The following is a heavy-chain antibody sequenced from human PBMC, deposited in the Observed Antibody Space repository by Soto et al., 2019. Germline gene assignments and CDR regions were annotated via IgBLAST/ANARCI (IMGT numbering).Heavy chain of an antibody. Sequence: GSLRLSCVASGFAFSTHAMSWVCQAPGKGRERVSTFSGSGGDIDYAESVKGRLTISRDDYKNTLYLQLDSRRYEDTAVHLCSIDPPWTVGTIAMGVWVRGSTV. J-gene: IGHJ6*02. CDR3: SIDPPWTVGTIAMGV. CDR1: GFAFSTHA. V-gene: IGHV3-23*01. CDR2: FSGSGGDI. D-gene: IGHD1-26*01.